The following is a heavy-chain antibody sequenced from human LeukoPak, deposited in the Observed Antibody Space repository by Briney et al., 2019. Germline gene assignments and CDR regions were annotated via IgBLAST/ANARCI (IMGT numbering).Heavy chain of an antibody. CDR2: ISSSGSTI. D-gene: IGHD3-10*01. J-gene: IGHJ4*02. V-gene: IGHV3-11*01. CDR3: ARRELKEEYYYGSGSYFVDYFDY. CDR1: GFTFSDYY. Sequence: GGSLTLSCAVSGFTFSDYYVSWIRQAPGKGLEWVSYISSSGSTIYYADSVKGRFTIPRDNAKNSLYLQMNSLRAEDTAVYYCARRELKEEYYYGSGSYFVDYFDYWGQGTLVTVSS.